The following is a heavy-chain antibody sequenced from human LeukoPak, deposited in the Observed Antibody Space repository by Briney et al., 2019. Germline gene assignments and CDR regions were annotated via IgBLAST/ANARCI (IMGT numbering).Heavy chain of an antibody. CDR1: GFTFSSYA. Sequence: GGSLRLSCAASGFTFSSYAMSWVRQAPGKGLEWVSSISSSSSYTYYADSVKGRFTISRDNAKNSLYLQMNSLRAEDTAVYYCARTNERYSNYNLFDYWGQGTLVTVSS. CDR2: ISSSSSYT. J-gene: IGHJ4*02. CDR3: ARTNERYSNYNLFDY. V-gene: IGHV3-21*01. D-gene: IGHD4-11*01.